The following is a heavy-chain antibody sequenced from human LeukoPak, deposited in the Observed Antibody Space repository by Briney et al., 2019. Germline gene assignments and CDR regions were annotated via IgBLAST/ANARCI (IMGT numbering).Heavy chain of an antibody. J-gene: IGHJ4*02. CDR2: IRYDGSNK. CDR1: GFTFSSYG. CDR3: AKDPQKWESYFDY. V-gene: IGHV3-30*02. Sequence: GGSLRHSCAASGFTFSSYGMHWVRQAPGKGLEWVAFIRYDGSNKYYADSVKDRFTISRDNSKNTLYLQMNSLRAEDTAVYYCAKDPQKWESYFDYWGQGTMVTVSS. D-gene: IGHD1-26*01.